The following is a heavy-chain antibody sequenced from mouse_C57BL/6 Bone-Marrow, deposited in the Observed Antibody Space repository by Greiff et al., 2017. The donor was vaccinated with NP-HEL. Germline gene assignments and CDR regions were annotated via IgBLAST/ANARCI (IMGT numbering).Heavy chain of an antibody. CDR3: ARQGFITTEGFAY. V-gene: IGHV1-26*01. CDR1: GYTFTDYY. J-gene: IGHJ3*01. CDR2: INPNNGGT. D-gene: IGHD1-1*01. Sequence: EVQLQQSGPELVKPGASVKISCKASGYTFTDYYMNWVKQSHGKSLEWIGDINPNNGGTSYNQKFKGKATLTVDKSSSTAYMELRSLTSEDSAVYYCARQGFITTEGFAYWGQGTLVTVSA.